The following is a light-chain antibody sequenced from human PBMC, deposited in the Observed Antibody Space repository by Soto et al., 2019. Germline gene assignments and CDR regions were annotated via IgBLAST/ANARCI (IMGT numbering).Light chain of an antibody. CDR2: DAA. CDR1: QDISNF. J-gene: IGKJ1*01. CDR3: QQYNNFPV. Sequence: DIQMTQSPGCVSPSXCGGVTITCQASQDISNFLNWYQHKPGKAPKLLIYDAANLKAGVPSGFSGSGSGTDFSFTISSLQPEDIATYFCQQYNNFPVFGPGTKVDNK. V-gene: IGKV1-33*01.